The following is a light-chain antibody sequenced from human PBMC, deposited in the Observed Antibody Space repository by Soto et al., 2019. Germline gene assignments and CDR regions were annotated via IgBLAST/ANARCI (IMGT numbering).Light chain of an antibody. V-gene: IGKV3-20*01. CDR2: EAS. Sequence: EIVLTQSPATLSLSPVEIATLYCRASQTVSSSLAWYQQKPGQAPRLLIYEASNRATGIPARFSGSGSGTDFTLTINRLEPEDFALYYCQQYGSSPPTCGQGTKGDIK. CDR1: QTVSSS. J-gene: IGKJ1*01. CDR3: QQYGSSPPT.